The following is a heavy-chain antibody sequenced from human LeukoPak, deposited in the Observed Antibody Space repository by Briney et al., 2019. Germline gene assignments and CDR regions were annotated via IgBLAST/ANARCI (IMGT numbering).Heavy chain of an antibody. Sequence: SETLSLTCTVSGGSISSYYWSWIRQPPGKGLEWIGYIYYSGSTNYKSSLKSRVTISVDTSKNQFSLKLSSVTAADTAVYYCARHPLYCSSTSCYTHAFDIWGQGTMVTVSS. V-gene: IGHV4-59*08. CDR1: GGSISSYY. J-gene: IGHJ3*02. D-gene: IGHD2-2*02. CDR2: IYYSGST. CDR3: ARHPLYCSSTSCYTHAFDI.